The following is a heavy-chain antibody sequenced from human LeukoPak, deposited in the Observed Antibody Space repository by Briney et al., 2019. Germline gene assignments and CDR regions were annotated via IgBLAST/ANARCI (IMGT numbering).Heavy chain of an antibody. CDR2: ISYDGSNK. CDR3: AKDSAAITMIVVALDY. J-gene: IGHJ4*02. Sequence: GGSLRLSCAASGFTFSSYGMHWVRQAPGKGLEWVAVISYDGSNKYYADSVKGRFTISRDNSKNTLYLQMNSLRAEDTAVYYCAKDSAAITMIVVALDYWGQGALVTVSS. D-gene: IGHD3-22*01. V-gene: IGHV3-30*18. CDR1: GFTFSSYG.